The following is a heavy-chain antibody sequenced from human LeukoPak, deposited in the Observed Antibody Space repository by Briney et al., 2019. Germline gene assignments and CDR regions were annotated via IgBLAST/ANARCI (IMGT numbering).Heavy chain of an antibody. J-gene: IGHJ4*02. Sequence: GGSLRLSCAASGFTFSNYAMHWVRQAPGKGLEWVAIIWYDGSNKYYADSVKGRFTISRDNSKNTLYPQMNSLKAEDTAIYYCAKGGEDPAYWGQGTLVTVSS. CDR2: IWYDGSNK. D-gene: IGHD2-21*01. CDR1: GFTFSNYA. V-gene: IGHV3-33*06. CDR3: AKGGEDPAY.